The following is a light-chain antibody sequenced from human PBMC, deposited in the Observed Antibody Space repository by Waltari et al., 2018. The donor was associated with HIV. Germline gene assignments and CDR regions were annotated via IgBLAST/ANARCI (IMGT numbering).Light chain of an antibody. J-gene: IGKJ5*01. CDR2: GGS. Sequence: EIVVTQSPVTLSVSPGQIATLSCRSSQSIGNNLAWYQQRPGQPPRLLIYGGSTRATGIPDRFSGSGSGAQFTLTIDGLQSEDFAVYYCQQYNVRPPVTFGQGTRLDIK. CDR1: QSIGNN. V-gene: IGKV3-15*01. CDR3: QQYNVRPPVT.